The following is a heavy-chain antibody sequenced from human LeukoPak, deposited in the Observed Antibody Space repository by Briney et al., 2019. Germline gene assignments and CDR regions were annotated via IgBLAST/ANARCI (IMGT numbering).Heavy chain of an antibody. CDR2: IYTSGST. CDR3: ARYDSSSYPNPLSAFDI. Sequence: SETLSLTCSVSGGSISSYYWSWIRQPAGKGLEWIGRIYTSGSTNYNPSLKSRVTMSVDTSKNQFSLKLSSVTAADTAVYYCARYDSSSYPNPLSAFDIWGQGTMVTVSS. CDR1: GGSISSYY. D-gene: IGHD3-22*01. V-gene: IGHV4-4*07. J-gene: IGHJ3*02.